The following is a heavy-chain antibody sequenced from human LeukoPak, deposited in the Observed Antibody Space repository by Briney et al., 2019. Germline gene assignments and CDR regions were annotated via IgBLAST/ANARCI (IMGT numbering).Heavy chain of an antibody. CDR2: ISYDGSNK. CDR3: AKAPDYCSGGSCYSGFDY. Sequence: GGSLRLSCAASGFTFSSYGMHWVPQAPGKGLEGVAVISYDGSNKYYADSVKGRFTISRDNSKNTLYLQMNSLRAEDTAVYYCAKAPDYCSGGSCYSGFDYWGQGTLVTVSS. V-gene: IGHV3-30*18. CDR1: GFTFSSYG. D-gene: IGHD2-15*01. J-gene: IGHJ4*02.